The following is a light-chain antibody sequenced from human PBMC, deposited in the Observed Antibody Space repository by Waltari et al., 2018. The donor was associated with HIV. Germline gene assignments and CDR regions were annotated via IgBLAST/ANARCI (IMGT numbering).Light chain of an antibody. Sequence: EVVLTQSPDPLYLSPGLRATLSCRASRTISTSQLAWYHQKPGQAPRLVIYAATRRATGVPDRFSGSGSGTDFTLTISRLETEDSGVFYCQQYGSSPITFGLGTRL. CDR3: QQYGSSPIT. CDR2: AAT. J-gene: IGKJ5*01. CDR1: RTISTSQ. V-gene: IGKV3-20*01.